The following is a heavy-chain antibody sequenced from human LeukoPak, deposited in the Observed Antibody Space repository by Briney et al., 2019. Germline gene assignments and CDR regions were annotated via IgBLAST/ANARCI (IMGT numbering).Heavy chain of an antibody. Sequence: GGSLRLSCAASGFTFSTYSMSWVRQAPGKGLEWVSYINSSSSTIYYADSVKGRFTISRDNAKNSLYLQMNSLRDEDTAVYYCASRALAYCGGDGQWYYFDYWGQGSLVTVSS. D-gene: IGHD2-21*02. CDR2: INSSSSTI. CDR3: ASRALAYCGGDGQWYYFDY. J-gene: IGHJ4*02. CDR1: GFTFSTYS. V-gene: IGHV3-48*02.